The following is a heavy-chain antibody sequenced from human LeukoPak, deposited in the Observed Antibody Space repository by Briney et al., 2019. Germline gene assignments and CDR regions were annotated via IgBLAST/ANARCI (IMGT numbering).Heavy chain of an antibody. Sequence: SETLSLTCTVSGGSICSVGYYCSRIRQHPGKGLEWIGYISYSGSTYYHPSLKSRVTISVDTSKNQYSLKLSSVTAADTRTYDCARDSMVRGVIGYYYYGMDVWGQGTTVTVSS. CDR3: ARDSMVRGVIGYYYYGMDV. D-gene: IGHD3-10*01. V-gene: IGHV4-31*03. CDR1: GGSICSVGYY. CDR2: ISYSGST. J-gene: IGHJ6*02.